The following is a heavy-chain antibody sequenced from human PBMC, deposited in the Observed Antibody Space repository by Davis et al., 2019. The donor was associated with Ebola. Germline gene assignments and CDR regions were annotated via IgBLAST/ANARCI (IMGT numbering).Heavy chain of an antibody. Sequence: GESLKISCAASGFTFSSYSMNWVRQAPGKGLEWVSSISSSSSYIYYADSVKGRFTISRDNAKNSLYLQMNSLRAEDTAVYYCARGGPGFGWYFPPSHWGQGTLVTVSS. CDR3: ARGGPGFGWYFPPSH. D-gene: IGHD6-19*01. J-gene: IGHJ4*02. V-gene: IGHV3-21*01. CDR2: ISSSSSYI. CDR1: GFTFSSYS.